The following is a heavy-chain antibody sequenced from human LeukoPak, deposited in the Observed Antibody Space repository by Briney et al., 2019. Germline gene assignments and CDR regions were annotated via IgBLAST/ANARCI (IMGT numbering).Heavy chain of an antibody. CDR3: ARDRGWRIDTNAFDI. J-gene: IGHJ3*02. D-gene: IGHD2-15*01. V-gene: IGHV3-21*01. Sequence: GGSLRLSCAASGFTFSSYSMNWVRQAPGKGLEWVSSISSSSYIYYADSVKGRFTISRDNAKNSLYLQMNSLRAEDTAVYYCARDRGWRIDTNAFDIWGQGTMVTVSS. CDR1: GFTFSSYS. CDR2: ISSSSYI.